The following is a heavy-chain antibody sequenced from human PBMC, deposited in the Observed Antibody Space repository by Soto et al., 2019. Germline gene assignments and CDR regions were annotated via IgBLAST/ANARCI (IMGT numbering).Heavy chain of an antibody. CDR1: GYTFTSYG. CDR3: ARDTGRAESNWFDP. CDR2: ISAYNGNT. Sequence: AASVKVSCKASGYTFTSYGISWVRQAPGQGLEWMGWISAYNGNTNYAQKLQGRVTMTTDTSTSTAYMELRSLRSDDTAVYYCARDTGRAESNWFDPWGQGTLVTVSS. J-gene: IGHJ5*02. D-gene: IGHD1-26*01. V-gene: IGHV1-18*01.